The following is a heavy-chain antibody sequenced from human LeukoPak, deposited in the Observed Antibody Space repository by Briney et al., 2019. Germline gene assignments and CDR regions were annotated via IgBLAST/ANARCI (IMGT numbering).Heavy chain of an antibody. CDR3: ARLGYSGTYYGAFDV. V-gene: IGHV4-39*01. J-gene: IGHJ3*01. D-gene: IGHD1-26*01. CDR1: GDSIGSSRYY. CDR2: IYYSGST. Sequence: SETLSLTCSVSGDSIGSSRYYWGWIRQPPGKGLEYIGSIYYSGSTYYNPSLKSRVTISVDTSKNQFSLKLSSVTAADTAVYYCARLGYSGTYYGAFDVWGQGTMVTVSS.